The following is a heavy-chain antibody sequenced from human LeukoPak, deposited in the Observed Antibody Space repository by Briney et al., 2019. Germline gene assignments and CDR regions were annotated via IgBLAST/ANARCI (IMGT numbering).Heavy chain of an antibody. CDR2: INTDGSST. CDR1: GFTFSSHW. D-gene: IGHD3-10*01. CDR3: VRDGAVVTSGSYPWRYFQY. Sequence: GGSLRLSCAASGFTFSSHWMVWVRQAPGKGLVWVSRINTDGSSTSYADSVKGRFTISRDNAKNTLYLQMNSLRAEDTAVYYCVRDGAVVTSGSYPWRYFQYWGQGTLVTVSS. J-gene: IGHJ1*01. V-gene: IGHV3-74*01.